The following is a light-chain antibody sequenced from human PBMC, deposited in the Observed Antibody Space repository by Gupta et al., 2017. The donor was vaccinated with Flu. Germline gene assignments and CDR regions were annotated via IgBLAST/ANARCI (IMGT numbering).Light chain of an antibody. CDR1: PSVLYSSNNKNY. V-gene: IGKV4-1*01. CDR2: WAS. J-gene: IGKJ1*01. CDR3: HQYSTTPWT. Sequence: NCKSSPSVLYSSNNKNYLAWYQHTPGQPPRLLIYWASTRESGVPDRFSGSGSGTDFTLTISSLQAEDVAVYYCHQYSTTPWTFGQGTKVEIK.